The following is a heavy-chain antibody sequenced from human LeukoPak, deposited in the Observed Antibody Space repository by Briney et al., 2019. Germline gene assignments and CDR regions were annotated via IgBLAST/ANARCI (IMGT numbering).Heavy chain of an antibody. J-gene: IGHJ4*02. CDR1: GYSVTTGYY. D-gene: IGHD3-22*01. V-gene: IGHV4-38-2*02. Sequence: SETLSLTCTVSGYSVTTGYYWGWIRPSPERGLEWIGSVSHRGITYYSPSPQSRVTISVDTSKNQLSLRLTSVTAADTAVYYCTRDSFDSTGFGTRWGQGTLITVSS. CDR3: TRDSFDSTGFGTR. CDR2: VSHRGIT.